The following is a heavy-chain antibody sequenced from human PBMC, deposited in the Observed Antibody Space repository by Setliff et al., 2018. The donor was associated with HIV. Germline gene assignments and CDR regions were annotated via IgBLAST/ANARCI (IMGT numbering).Heavy chain of an antibody. Sequence: GASVKVSCRASGYTFTGYYMHWVRQAPGQGLEWMGRINPNSGGTNYAQKFQGRVTMTRDTSISTAYMELSRLRSDDTAVYYCATWGGDSRGYPWAFDIWGQGTMVTVSS. CDR1: GYTFTGYY. CDR2: INPNSGGT. CDR3: ATWGGDSRGYPWAFDI. V-gene: IGHV1-2*06. J-gene: IGHJ3*02. D-gene: IGHD3-22*01.